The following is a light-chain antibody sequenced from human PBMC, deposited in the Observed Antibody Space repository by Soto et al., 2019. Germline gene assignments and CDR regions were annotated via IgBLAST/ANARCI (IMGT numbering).Light chain of an antibody. CDR3: QVWYSSTVV. J-gene: IGLJ2*01. CDR2: RDS. V-gene: IGLV3-9*01. CDR1: NIGSKR. Sequence: SYELTQPLSVSVALGQPAWITGGGNNIGSKRVHWYQQKPLQAHVLVIYRDSSRTSGIPDRFSGSNSLNTATLTITRAHDGDEADYYCQVWYSSTVVFGGGTKGTVL.